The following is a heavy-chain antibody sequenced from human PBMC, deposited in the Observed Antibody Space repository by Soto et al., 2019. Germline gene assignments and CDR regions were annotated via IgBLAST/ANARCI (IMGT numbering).Heavy chain of an antibody. V-gene: IGHV1-3*01. Sequence: QVQFVQSGAEVRKPGASVEVSCKASGYTFTNYAIHWVRQAPGQRLEWMGWINAGNGIAKYSKKFQGRVTISRDTSASTAFMYLSSLRSEDSAIYYCARVYGDYEKYYFDYWGQGTLVTVSS. D-gene: IGHD4-17*01. CDR3: ARVYGDYEKYYFDY. CDR1: GYTFTNYA. CDR2: INAGNGIA. J-gene: IGHJ4*02.